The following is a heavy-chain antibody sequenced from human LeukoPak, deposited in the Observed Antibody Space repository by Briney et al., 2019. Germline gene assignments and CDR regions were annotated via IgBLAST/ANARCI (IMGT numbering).Heavy chain of an antibody. Sequence: PSETLSLTCTVSGGSISSYYWSWIRQPPGKGLEWIGYIYYSGSINYNPSLKSRVTISVDTSKNQFSLRLSSVTAADTAVYYCARGRYSSSSGDYWGQGTLVTVSS. D-gene: IGHD6-6*01. J-gene: IGHJ4*02. CDR1: GGSISSYY. CDR3: ARGRYSSSSGDY. V-gene: IGHV4-59*01. CDR2: IYYSGSI.